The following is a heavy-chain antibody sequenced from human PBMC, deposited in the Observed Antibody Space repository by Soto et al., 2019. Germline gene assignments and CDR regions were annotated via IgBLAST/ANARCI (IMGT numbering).Heavy chain of an antibody. Sequence: QFQLVQSGAEVKKPGASVKVSCKASGYNFTRFGISWVRQAPGHGLEWMGWMGAHSGHTRQAQKFQGRLTTTTDASMNTAYTDLGSLTSDATALYYCWREGQQLPQEDYYQFNGIDVWGQGTTVIVSS. D-gene: IGHD6-13*01. CDR1: GYNFTRFG. V-gene: IGHV1-18*01. CDR3: WREGQQLPQEDYYQFNGIDV. CDR2: MGAHSGHT. J-gene: IGHJ6*02.